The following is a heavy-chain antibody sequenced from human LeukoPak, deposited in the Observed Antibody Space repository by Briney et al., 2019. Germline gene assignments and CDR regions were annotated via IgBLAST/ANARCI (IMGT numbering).Heavy chain of an antibody. CDR1: GGSFSGYY. J-gene: IGHJ3*02. Sequence: SQTLSLTCAVYGGSFSGYYWSWIRQPPGKGLEWIGEINHSGSTYYNPSLKSRVTISVDTSKNQFSLKLSSVTAADTAVYYCARHGSAEYYDILTGYQNDAFDIWGQGTMVTVSS. CDR2: INHSGST. D-gene: IGHD3-9*01. CDR3: ARHGSAEYYDILTGYQNDAFDI. V-gene: IGHV4-34*01.